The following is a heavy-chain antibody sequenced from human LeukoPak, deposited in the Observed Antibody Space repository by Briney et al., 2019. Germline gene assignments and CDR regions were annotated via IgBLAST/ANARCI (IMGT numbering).Heavy chain of an antibody. CDR3: ARGRRFLERYDY. CDR1: GGSFSGYY. V-gene: IGHV4-34*01. D-gene: IGHD3-3*01. CDR2: INHSGST. J-gene: IGHJ4*02. Sequence: SETLSLTCAVYGGSFSGYYWSWIRQPPGKGLEWIGEINHSGSTNYNPSLKSRVTISVDTSKNQFSLKLSSVTAADKAVYYCARGRRFLERYDYWGQGTLVTVSS.